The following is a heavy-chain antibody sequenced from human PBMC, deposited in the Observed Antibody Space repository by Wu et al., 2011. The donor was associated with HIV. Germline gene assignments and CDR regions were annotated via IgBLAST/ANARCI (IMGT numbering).Heavy chain of an antibody. D-gene: IGHD3-3*01. V-gene: IGHV1-69*11. CDR1: GGTFSSYS. CDR2: IIPFLDTT. Sequence: QVQLVQSRAEVKKPGSSMKVSCKVSGGTFSSYSFSWVRQAPGQGLEWMGRIIPFLDTTNYAPKFQGRVTITADESTSTAYMELSSLGSEDTAVYYCAIWSGSQGPYYYYYMDVWGKGTTVTVSS. J-gene: IGHJ6*03. CDR3: AIWSGSQGPYYYYYMDV.